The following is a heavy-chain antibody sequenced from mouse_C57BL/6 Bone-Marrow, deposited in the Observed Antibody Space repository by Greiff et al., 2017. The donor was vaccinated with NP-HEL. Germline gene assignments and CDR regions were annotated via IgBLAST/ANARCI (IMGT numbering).Heavy chain of an antibody. CDR1: GYSITSGYY. CDR2: ISYDGSN. V-gene: IGHV3-6*01. J-gene: IGHJ1*03. CDR3: ARDDYGSSYVNFDV. Sequence: EVKLQQSGPGLVKPSQSLSLTCSVTGYSITSGYYWNWIRQFPGNKLEWMGYISYDGSNNYNPSLKNRISITRDTSKNQFFLKLNSVTTEDTATYYCARDDYGSSYVNFDVWGTGTTVTVSS. D-gene: IGHD1-1*01.